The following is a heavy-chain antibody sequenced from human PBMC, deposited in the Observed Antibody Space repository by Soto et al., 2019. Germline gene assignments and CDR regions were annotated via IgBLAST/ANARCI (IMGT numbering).Heavy chain of an antibody. Sequence: QITLKESGPTLVKPTQPLTLTCTYSGFSLTTSGAGVGWIRQPPGKALEWLALISWKDDKRYNPGLESRLTITNDTSKNQVSLTLTNMDPVDTATYFCAHRYGGNYYRFYFDSWGQGTLVTVSS. CDR2: ISWKDDK. CDR1: GFSLTTSGAG. D-gene: IGHD1-26*01. CDR3: AHRYGGNYYRFYFDS. V-gene: IGHV2-5*01. J-gene: IGHJ4*02.